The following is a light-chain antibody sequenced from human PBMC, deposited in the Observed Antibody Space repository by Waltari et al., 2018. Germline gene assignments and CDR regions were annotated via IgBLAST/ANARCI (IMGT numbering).Light chain of an antibody. J-gene: IGKJ4*01. Sequence: DFVMTQSPDSLAVSLGERATINCKSSQSVLYSSNNKNYLAWYQQKPGRPPKLLIHWASTRESGVPDRFSGSGYGTDFTLTISSLQAEDVAVYYCQQYYSTPLTFGGGTKVEIK. V-gene: IGKV4-1*01. CDR1: QSVLYSSNNKNY. CDR3: QQYYSTPLT. CDR2: WAS.